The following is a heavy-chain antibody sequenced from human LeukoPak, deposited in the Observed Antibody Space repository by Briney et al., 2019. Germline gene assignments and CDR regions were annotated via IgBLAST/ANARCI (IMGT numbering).Heavy chain of an antibody. CDR1: GFTFSSYA. CDR2: TYSGGTA. D-gene: IGHD3-10*01. CDR3: ARRVLGSGRQDC. J-gene: IGHJ4*02. V-gene: IGHV4-39*01. Sequence: GSLRLSCAASGFTFSSYAMSWVRQAPGKGLEWIGNTYSGGTAHYNPSLRSRVTISVDTSKSQISLKLNSLTAADTAVYYCARRVLGSGRQDCWGQGTLVTVSS.